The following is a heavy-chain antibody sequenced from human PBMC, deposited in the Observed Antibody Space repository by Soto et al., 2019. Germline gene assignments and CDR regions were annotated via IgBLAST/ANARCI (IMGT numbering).Heavy chain of an antibody. D-gene: IGHD3-9*01. V-gene: IGHV1-8*01. CDR1: GYTFTSYD. CDR3: ATDPVVRYFDWLRAFVY. J-gene: IGHJ4*01. CDR2: MNPNRGNT. Sequence: QVQLVQSGAEVKKPGASLNVSCKASGYTFTSYDINWVRQATGQGLEWMGWMNPNRGNTGYAPKFQGRVTMTRNTSLSTAYMELSSLRSEDTAVYYCATDPVVRYFDWLRAFVYSGHGTLVTVSS.